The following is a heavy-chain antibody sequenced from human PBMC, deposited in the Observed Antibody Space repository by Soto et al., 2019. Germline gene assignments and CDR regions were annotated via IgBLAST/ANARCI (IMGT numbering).Heavy chain of an antibody. Sequence: QVQLVQSGAEVKKPGSSVKVSCKASGGTFSSYAISWVRQAPGQGLEWMGGIIPIFGTANYAQKFQGRVTITXXEXTNXAYMELSSLRSEDTAVYYCARLGNSGWYGVGAFDIWGQGTMVTVSS. J-gene: IGHJ3*02. V-gene: IGHV1-69*05. CDR2: IIPIFGTA. CDR3: ARLGNSGWYGVGAFDI. D-gene: IGHD6-19*01. CDR1: GGTFSSYA.